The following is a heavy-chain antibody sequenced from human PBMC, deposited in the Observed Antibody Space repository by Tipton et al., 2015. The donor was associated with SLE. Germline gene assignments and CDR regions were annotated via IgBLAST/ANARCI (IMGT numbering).Heavy chain of an antibody. D-gene: IGHD3-3*01. J-gene: IGHJ6*02. CDR1: GFTFSSYS. CDR2: ISSSSSYI. Sequence: SLGLSCAASGFTFSSYSMNWVRQAPGKGLEWVSSISSSSSYIYYADSVKGRFTISRDNAKNSLYLQMNSLRAEDTAVYYCAKDIRPLGPNYYGMDVWGQGTTVTVSS. CDR3: AKDIRPLGPNYYGMDV. V-gene: IGHV3-21*03.